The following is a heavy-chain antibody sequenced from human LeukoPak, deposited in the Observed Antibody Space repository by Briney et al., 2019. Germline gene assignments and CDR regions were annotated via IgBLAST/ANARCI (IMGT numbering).Heavy chain of an antibody. Sequence: GSLRLSCAASGFTFNNNVMNWVRQAPGKGLEWVSSITSSSNYINYADSVKGRFTISRDNAKNSLYLQMNSLIVEDTAVYYCAREGIAGPKDVWGKGTTVTVSS. CDR1: GFTFNNNV. D-gene: IGHD6-13*01. V-gene: IGHV3-21*01. CDR2: ITSSSNYI. CDR3: AREGIAGPKDV. J-gene: IGHJ6*04.